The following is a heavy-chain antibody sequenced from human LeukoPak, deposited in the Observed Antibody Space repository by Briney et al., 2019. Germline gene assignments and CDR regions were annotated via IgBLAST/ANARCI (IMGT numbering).Heavy chain of an antibody. CDR3: ARTAGYSSSWAFDY. CDR2: IYYSGST. D-gene: IGHD6-13*01. V-gene: IGHV4-59*01. Sequence: SETLSLTRTVSGGSISSYYWSRIRQPPGKGLEWIGYIYYSGSTNYNPSLKSRVTISVDTSKNQFSLKLSSVTAADTAVYYCARTAGYSSSWAFDYWGQGTLVTVSS. J-gene: IGHJ4*02. CDR1: GGSISSYY.